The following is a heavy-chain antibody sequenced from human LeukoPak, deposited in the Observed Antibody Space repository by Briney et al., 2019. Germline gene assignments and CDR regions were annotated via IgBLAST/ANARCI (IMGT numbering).Heavy chain of an antibody. Sequence: PGGSLRLSCAASGFTFSSYAMSWVRQAPGKGLEWVSAISGSGGSTYYADSVKGRFTISRDNSKNTLYLQMNSLRAEDTAVYYCANFMVVTPYDYYYGMDVWGQGTTVTVSS. CDR2: ISGSGGST. D-gene: IGHD4-23*01. J-gene: IGHJ6*02. CDR3: ANFMVVTPYDYYYGMDV. V-gene: IGHV3-23*01. CDR1: GFTFSSYA.